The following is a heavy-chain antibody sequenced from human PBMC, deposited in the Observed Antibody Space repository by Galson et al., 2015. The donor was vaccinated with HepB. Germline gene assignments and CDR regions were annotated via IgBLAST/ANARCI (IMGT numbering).Heavy chain of an antibody. D-gene: IGHD3-3*01. V-gene: IGHV3-74*01. CDR3: ARGGGDDFWSGYYGY. CDR1: GFTFSSYW. J-gene: IGHJ4*02. Sequence: SLRLSCAASGFTFSSYWMHWVRQAPGKGLVWVSRINSDGSSTSYADSVKGRFTISRDNAKNTLYLQMNSLRAEDTAVYYCARGGGDDFWSGYYGYWGQGTLVTVSS. CDR2: INSDGSST.